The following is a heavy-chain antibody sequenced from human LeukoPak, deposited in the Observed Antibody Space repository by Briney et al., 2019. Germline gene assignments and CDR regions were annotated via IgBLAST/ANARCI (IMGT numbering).Heavy chain of an antibody. V-gene: IGHV1-69*05. Sequence: ASVKVSCKASGCTFSSYAISWVRQAPGQGLEWMGGIIPIFGTANYAQKFQGRVTITTDKSTSTAYMELSSLRSEDTAVYYCARGFRGASFDYWGQGNLVTVSS. J-gene: IGHJ4*02. CDR2: IIPIFGTA. D-gene: IGHD1-26*01. CDR1: GCTFSSYA. CDR3: ARGFRGASFDY.